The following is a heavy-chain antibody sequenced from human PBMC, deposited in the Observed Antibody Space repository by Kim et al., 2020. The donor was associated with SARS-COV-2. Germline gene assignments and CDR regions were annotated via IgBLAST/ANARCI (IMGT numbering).Heavy chain of an antibody. J-gene: IGHJ4*02. V-gene: IGHV4-59*01. CDR3: ASFRVVVPAFDY. D-gene: IGHD2-2*01. Sequence: NSTPSLESRVTISVDTSKNQFSLKLSSVTAADTAEYYCASFRVVVPAFDYWGQGTLVTVSS.